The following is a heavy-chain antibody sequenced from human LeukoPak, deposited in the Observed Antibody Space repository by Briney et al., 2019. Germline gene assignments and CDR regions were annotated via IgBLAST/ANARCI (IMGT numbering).Heavy chain of an antibody. CDR1: GFTFSSYG. CDR3: ARYTVVIRGAFDI. Sequence: GGSLRLSCAASGFTFSSYGMHWVRQAPCKGLEWVAVIWYDGSNKYYADSVKGRFTISRDNSKNTLYLQMNSLRAEDTAVYYCARYTVVIRGAFDIWGQGTMVTVSS. D-gene: IGHD4-23*01. V-gene: IGHV3-33*08. J-gene: IGHJ3*02. CDR2: IWYDGSNK.